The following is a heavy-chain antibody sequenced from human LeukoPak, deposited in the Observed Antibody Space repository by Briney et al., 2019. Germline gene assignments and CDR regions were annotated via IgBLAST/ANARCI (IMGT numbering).Heavy chain of an antibody. CDR1: GGSISSGSYY. Sequence: SETLSLTCPVSGGSISSGSYYWSWIRQPAGKGLEWIGRVYSSGSTDYNPSLKSRLSISVDTSKIQFSLRLSSVTVADTAVYYCARTPLRGATFFTSYPNWFDTWGQGTLVTVSS. D-gene: IGHD3-10*01. V-gene: IGHV4-61*02. CDR3: ARTPLRGATFFTSYPNWFDT. J-gene: IGHJ5*02. CDR2: VYSSGST.